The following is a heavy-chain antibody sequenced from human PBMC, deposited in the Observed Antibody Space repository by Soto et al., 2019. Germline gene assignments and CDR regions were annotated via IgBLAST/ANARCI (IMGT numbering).Heavy chain of an antibody. CDR3: ARLNRDYYYYGMDV. CDR2: IDQNGIT. Sequence: PSETLSLTCAASGDPISSSKWWTWVRQTPGKGLEWIGKIDQNGITNYNPSLESRVAILKDNSKNQLSLKLTSVTAVASAVYYCARLNRDYYYYGMDVWGQGATVTVSS. J-gene: IGHJ6*02. CDR1: GDPISSSKW. V-gene: IGHV4-4*02.